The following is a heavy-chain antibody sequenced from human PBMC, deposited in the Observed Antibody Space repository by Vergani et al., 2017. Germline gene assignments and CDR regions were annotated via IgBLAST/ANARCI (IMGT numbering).Heavy chain of an antibody. CDR1: GYTFTSYY. D-gene: IGHD5-12*01. CDR3: ARDRVDIVATTTYYYYYYGMDV. V-gene: IGHV1-46*01. Sequence: QVQLVQSGAEVKKPGASVKVSCKASGYTFTSYYMHWVRQAPGQGLEWMGRIIPVLGKTKYAQDFQGRLTITADTSTSTAYMELTSLRSQDTAVYYCARDRVDIVATTTYYYYYYGMDVWGQGTTVTVSS. J-gene: IGHJ6*02. CDR2: IIPVLGKT.